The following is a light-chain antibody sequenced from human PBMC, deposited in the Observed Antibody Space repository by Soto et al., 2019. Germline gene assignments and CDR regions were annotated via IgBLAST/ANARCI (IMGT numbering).Light chain of an antibody. J-gene: IGKJ4*01. V-gene: IGKV4-1*01. CDR1: QSVLYSSNNANY. CDR2: WAS. Sequence: DIVMTQSPDSLAVSLGERATINCRSSQSVLYSSNNANYLAWYQQKAGQPPKLLIYWASTRESGVPDRFSGSGSGTDFTLSISSLQAEDVAVYYCQQYYSTPLTFGGGTRVEIK. CDR3: QQYYSTPLT.